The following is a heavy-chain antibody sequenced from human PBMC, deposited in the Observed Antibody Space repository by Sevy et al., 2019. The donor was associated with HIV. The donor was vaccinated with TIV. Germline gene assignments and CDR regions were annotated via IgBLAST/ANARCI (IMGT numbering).Heavy chain of an antibody. V-gene: IGHV3-23*01. CDR1: GFTFSSYA. CDR2: ISGSGGST. J-gene: IGHJ4*02. D-gene: IGHD3-10*01. CDR3: ASLMRYGDYYFDY. Sequence: GSLRLSCAASGFTFSSYAMSWVRQAPGKGLEWVSAISGSGGSTYYADSVKGRFTISRDNSKNTLYLQMNSLRAEDTAVYYCASLMRYGDYYFDYWGQGTLVTVSS.